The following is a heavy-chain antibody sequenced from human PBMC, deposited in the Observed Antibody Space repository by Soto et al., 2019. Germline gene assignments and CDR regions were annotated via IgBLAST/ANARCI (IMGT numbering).Heavy chain of an antibody. V-gene: IGHV1-2*04. CDR3: ARGMGHYDSSGLLDFYYGMDV. CDR2: INPNSGGT. J-gene: IGHJ6*02. Sequence: ASVKVSCKASGYTFTGYYMHWVRQAPGQGLEWMGWINPNSGGTNYAQKFQGWVTMTRDTSISTAYMELSRLRSDDTAVYYCARGMGHYDSSGLLDFYYGMDVWGQGTTVTVSS. D-gene: IGHD3-22*01. CDR1: GYTFTGYY.